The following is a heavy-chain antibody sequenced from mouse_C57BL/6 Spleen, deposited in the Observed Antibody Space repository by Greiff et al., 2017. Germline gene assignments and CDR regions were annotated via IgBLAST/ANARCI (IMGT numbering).Heavy chain of an antibody. V-gene: IGHV5-17*01. CDR3: ARMGYYDHYFDY. Sequence: EVTLVESGGGLVKPGGSLKLSCAASGFTFSDYGMHWVRQAPEKGLEWVAYISSGSSTIYYADTVKGRFTISRDNAKNTLFLQMTSLRSEDTAMYYCARMGYYDHYFDYWGQGTTLTVSS. CDR2: ISSGSSTI. CDR1: GFTFSDYG. D-gene: IGHD1-1*01. J-gene: IGHJ2*01.